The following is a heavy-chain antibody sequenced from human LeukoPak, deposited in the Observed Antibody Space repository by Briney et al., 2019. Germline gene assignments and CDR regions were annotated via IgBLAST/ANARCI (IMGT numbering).Heavy chain of an antibody. D-gene: IGHD5-24*01. CDR1: GYSFTSYW. J-gene: IGHJ4*02. Sequence: GESLKISCKGSGYSFTSYWIGWVRQMPGKGLEWMGIIYPGDSDTRYNPSFQGQVTISVDKSIGTAYLQWSSLKASDTAMYYCARHAVRDGYNRHNDYWGQGTLVTVSS. CDR3: ARHAVRDGYNRHNDY. CDR2: IYPGDSDT. V-gene: IGHV5-51*01.